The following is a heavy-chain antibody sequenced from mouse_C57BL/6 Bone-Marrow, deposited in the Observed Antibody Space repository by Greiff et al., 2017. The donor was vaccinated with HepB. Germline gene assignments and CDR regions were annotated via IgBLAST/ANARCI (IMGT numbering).Heavy chain of an antibody. V-gene: IGHV1-69*01. J-gene: IGHJ4*01. CDR3: ARSGLLDYAMDY. D-gene: IGHD2-3*01. Sequence: QVQLQQSGAELVMPGASVKLSCKASGYTFTSYWMHWVKQRPGQGLEWIGEIDPSDSYTNYNQKFKGKSTLTVDKSSSTAYMQLSSLTSEDSAVYYCARSGLLDYAMDYWGQGTSVTVSS. CDR1: GYTFTSYW. CDR2: IDPSDSYT.